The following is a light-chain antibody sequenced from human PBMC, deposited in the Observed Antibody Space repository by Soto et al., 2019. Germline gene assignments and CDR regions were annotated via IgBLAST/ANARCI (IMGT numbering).Light chain of an antibody. J-gene: IGKJ4*01. V-gene: IGKV3-20*01. CDR2: GAS. CDR3: QQYGSSPLT. Sequence: ESVLTQSPGTLSLSPGERATLSCRASQSVSISYLVWYQHKPGQAPRLLIYGASTRATGIPDRFSGSGSGTDFTLTISRLEPEDFAVYYCQQYGSSPLTFGGGTKVDIK. CDR1: QSVSISY.